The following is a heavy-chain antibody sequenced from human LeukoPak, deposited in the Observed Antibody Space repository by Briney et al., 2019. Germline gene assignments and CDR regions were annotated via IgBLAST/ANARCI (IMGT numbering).Heavy chain of an antibody. J-gene: IGHJ4*02. CDR1: GFTFSSYS. CDR2: ISTSGNYI. CDR3: ARGAYNSGGTLEI. V-gene: IGHV3-21*01. Sequence: GGSLRLSCAASGFTFSSYSMSWVRQAPGKGLEWVSYISTSGNYIYYSDSVKGRFTISRDNAKNSLYLQMHSLRADDTAVYYCARGAYNSGGTLEIWGQGTLVTVSS. D-gene: IGHD3-22*01.